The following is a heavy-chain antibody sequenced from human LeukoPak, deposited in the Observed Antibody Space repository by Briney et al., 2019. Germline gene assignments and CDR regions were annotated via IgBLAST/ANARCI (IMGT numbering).Heavy chain of an antibody. Sequence: ASVKVFCKSSGYTFTGYYMHWVRQAPGQGLEGMGVINPSGGDTSYAQKLQDRVTMTRDMSTSTVYMELSSLISEDTTVFYCARDHREQQLVTLGDWGQGTLVTVSS. CDR1: GYTFTGYY. CDR3: ARDHREQQLVTLGD. CDR2: INPSGGDT. J-gene: IGHJ4*01. V-gene: IGHV1-46*01. D-gene: IGHD6-13*01.